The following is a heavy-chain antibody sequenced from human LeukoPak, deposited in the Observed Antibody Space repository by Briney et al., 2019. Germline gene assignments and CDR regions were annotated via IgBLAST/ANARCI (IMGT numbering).Heavy chain of an antibody. CDR3: ARERVRYYDSSGYLAY. CDR1: GYTFTDYA. Sequence: ASVKVSFKASGYTFTDYAISWVRQAPGQGLEWMGWISAYNGDTMYAQNIQGGVTMTTDTPTNTAYMELGSLRSDDTAVYYCARERVRYYDSSGYLAYWGQGTLVTVSS. J-gene: IGHJ4*02. V-gene: IGHV1-18*01. CDR2: ISAYNGDT. D-gene: IGHD3-22*01.